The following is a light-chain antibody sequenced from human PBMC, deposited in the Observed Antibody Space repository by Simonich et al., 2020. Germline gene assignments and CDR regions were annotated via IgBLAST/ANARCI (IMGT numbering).Light chain of an antibody. CDR2: DDS. Sequence: SYVLTQPPSVSVAPGKTARITCGGNNIGSKSVHWYQKKPGQAPVLVVYDDSDRPSGSPERFSGSNSGNTATLTISRVEAGDEADYYCQVWDSSSDHVVFGGGTKLTVL. CDR1: NIGSKS. CDR3: QVWDSSSDHVV. J-gene: IGLJ2*01. V-gene: IGLV3-21*03.